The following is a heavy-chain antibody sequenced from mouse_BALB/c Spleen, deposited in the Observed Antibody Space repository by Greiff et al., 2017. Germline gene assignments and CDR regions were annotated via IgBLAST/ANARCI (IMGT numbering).Heavy chain of an antibody. CDR3: NAGTTADY. V-gene: IGHV14-4*02. J-gene: IGHJ2*01. CDR2: IDPENGDT. Sequence: VQLQQSGAELVRSGASVKLSCTASGFNIKDYYMHWVKQRPEQGLELIGWIDPENGDTEYAPKFQGKATMTADTSSNTAYLQLSSLTSEDTAVYYCNAGTTADYWGQGTTLTVSS. D-gene: IGHD1-2*01. CDR1: GFNIKDYY.